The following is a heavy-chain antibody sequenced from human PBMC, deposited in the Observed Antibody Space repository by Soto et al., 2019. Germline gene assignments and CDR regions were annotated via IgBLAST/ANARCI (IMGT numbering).Heavy chain of an antibody. J-gene: IGHJ4*02. CDR2: IYYSGIT. Sequence: PSETLSLTCTVSGVSISNSSCYWGWIRRPPGKGLEWIGTIYYSGITYYNPSLKSRVTISVDTSKNQFSLKLTSVTAEDTAVYYCVRHGSNWGQGTLVTVSS. CDR1: GVSISNSSCY. CDR3: VRHGSN. V-gene: IGHV4-39*01.